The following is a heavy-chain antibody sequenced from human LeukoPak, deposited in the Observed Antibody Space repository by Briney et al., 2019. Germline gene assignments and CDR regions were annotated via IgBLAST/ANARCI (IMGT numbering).Heavy chain of an antibody. V-gene: IGHV4-59*01. CDR3: ARDPGYGDHGMDV. CDR2: TYNTGNT. Sequence: PSETLSLTCTVSGASISSYFWTWIRQPPGKGLEWIGYTYNTGNTNYNPSLQSRVYNPSLKGRVTISLDTSKNQFSLKLSSVTAADTAVYYCARDPGYGDHGMDVWGQGTTVTVSS. J-gene: IGHJ6*02. D-gene: IGHD4-17*01. CDR1: GASISSYF.